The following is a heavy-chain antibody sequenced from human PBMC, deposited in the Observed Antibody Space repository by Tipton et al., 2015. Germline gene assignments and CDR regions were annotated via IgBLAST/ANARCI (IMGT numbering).Heavy chain of an antibody. D-gene: IGHD3-10*01. J-gene: IGHJ6*02. CDR1: GDSISSGNYH. CDR3: ARDGGFGAPFHYYGMDV. V-gene: IGHV4-31*03. Sequence: TLSLTCTVSGDSISSGNYHWTWIRQHPGKGLEWIGYIYYSGNTYYSPSLRGRLAISVDTSKNQFSLRLNSVTAADTAVYYCARDGGFGAPFHYYGMDVWGQGTTVTVSS. CDR2: IYYSGNT.